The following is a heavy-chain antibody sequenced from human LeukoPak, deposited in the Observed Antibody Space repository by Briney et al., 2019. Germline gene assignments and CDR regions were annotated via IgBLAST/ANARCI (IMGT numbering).Heavy chain of an antibody. Sequence: GGSLRLSCAASGFTFSSYGMHWVRQAPGKGLEWVAVIWYDGSNKYYADSVKGRFTISRDNSKNTLYLQMNSLRAEDTAVYYCARDKWDHYEGFDYWGQGTLVTVSS. CDR3: ARDKWDHYEGFDY. CDR2: IWYDGSNK. V-gene: IGHV3-33*01. CDR1: GFTFSSYG. J-gene: IGHJ4*02. D-gene: IGHD1-26*01.